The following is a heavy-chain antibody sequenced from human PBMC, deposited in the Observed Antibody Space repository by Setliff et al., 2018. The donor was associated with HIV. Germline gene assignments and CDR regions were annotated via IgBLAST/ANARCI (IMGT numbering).Heavy chain of an antibody. Sequence: GGSLRLSCAASGFTFSDYYMSWIRQAPGKGLEWVSYISSSGSTIYYADSVKGRFTISRDNAKNSLYLQMNSLRAEDTAVYYCASLYYYDSSGYTLRYFDYWGQGTLVTVSS. CDR2: ISSSGSTI. V-gene: IGHV3-11*01. CDR3: ASLYYYDSSGYTLRYFDY. CDR1: GFTFSDYY. J-gene: IGHJ4*02. D-gene: IGHD3-22*01.